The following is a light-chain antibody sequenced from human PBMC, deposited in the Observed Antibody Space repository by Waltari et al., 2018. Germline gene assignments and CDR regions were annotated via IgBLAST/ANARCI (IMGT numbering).Light chain of an antibody. CDR1: LLAKTY. CDR3: YSVADKNVV. V-gene: IGLV3-27*01. Sequence: SYELTQPSSVSVSPGQTARITCSGDLLAKTYARWFQQKPGQAPGLVIYKDTERPSGIPGRFAGSSSGTTVTLTISGAQVDDEADYYCYSVADKNVVFGGGTKLTVL. J-gene: IGLJ2*01. CDR2: KDT.